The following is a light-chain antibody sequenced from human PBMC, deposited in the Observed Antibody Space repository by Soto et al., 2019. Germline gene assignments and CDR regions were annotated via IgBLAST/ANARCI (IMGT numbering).Light chain of an antibody. CDR3: SSYTSSSTLA. J-gene: IGLJ2*01. Sequence: QSALTQPASVSGSPGQSSTISCTGTSSDVGGYNSVSWYQQHPGKTPKLMIYDVSNRPSGVSNRFSGSKSGNTASLTISGLQAEDEGDYYCSSYTSSSTLAIAGGTKLTVL. CDR2: DVS. V-gene: IGLV2-14*01. CDR1: SSDVGGYNS.